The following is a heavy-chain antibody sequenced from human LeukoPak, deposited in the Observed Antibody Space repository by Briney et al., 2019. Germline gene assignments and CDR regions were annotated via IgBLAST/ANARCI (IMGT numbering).Heavy chain of an antibody. Sequence: ASVKVSCKASGYTFTDYDINWVRQATGQGLEWLGWMNPNSGNTGYAQKFQGGVTMTRDTSITTAYMELSSLRSEDTAVYYCVRGGGYYDSSRKYFIRPPEYWGQGTLVTVSS. J-gene: IGHJ4*02. D-gene: IGHD3-22*01. CDR1: GYTFTDYD. V-gene: IGHV1-8*01. CDR3: VRGGGYYDSSRKYFIRPPEY. CDR2: MNPNSGNT.